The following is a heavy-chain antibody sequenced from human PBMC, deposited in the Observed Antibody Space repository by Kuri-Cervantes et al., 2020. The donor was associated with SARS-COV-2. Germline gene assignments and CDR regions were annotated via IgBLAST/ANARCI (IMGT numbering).Heavy chain of an antibody. CDR2: IYYSGST. J-gene: IGHJ6*03. D-gene: IGHD5-18*01. Sequence: ESLKISCTVSGGSISSYYWSWIRQPPGKGLEWIGYIYYSGSTNYNPSLKSRVTISVDTSKNQFSLKLSSVTAADTAVYYCAGRGHSYGYEGYYYYMDDWGKGTTVTVSS. CDR1: GGSISSYY. V-gene: IGHV4-59*12. CDR3: AGRGHSYGYEGYYYYMDD.